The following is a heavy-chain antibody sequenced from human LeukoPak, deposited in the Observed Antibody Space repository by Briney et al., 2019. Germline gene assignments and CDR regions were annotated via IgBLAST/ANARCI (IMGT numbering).Heavy chain of an antibody. D-gene: IGHD3-16*01. CDR3: AGGGSPHYFDY. CDR1: GFTVSSNY. J-gene: IGHJ4*02. V-gene: IGHV3-53*01. CDR2: IYSGGNT. Sequence: GGSLRLSCAASGFTVSSNYMSWVRQAPGKGLEWVSVIYSGGNTYYADSVKGRFTVSRDNSKNTLYLQMNSLRAEDTAVYYCAGGGSPHYFDYWGQGTLVTVSS.